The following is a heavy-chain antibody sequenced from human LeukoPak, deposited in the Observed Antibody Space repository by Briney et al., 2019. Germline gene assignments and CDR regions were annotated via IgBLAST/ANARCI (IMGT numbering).Heavy chain of an antibody. Sequence: SVKVSCKAPGGTFSSYAISWVRQAPGQGLEWMGRIIPIFGIANYAQKFQGRVTITADKSTSTAYMELSSLRSEDTAVYYCTRASSAEQLVTAWGQGTLVTVSS. CDR2: IIPIFGIA. CDR3: TRASSAEQLVTA. J-gene: IGHJ5*02. V-gene: IGHV1-69*04. D-gene: IGHD6-6*01. CDR1: GGTFSSYA.